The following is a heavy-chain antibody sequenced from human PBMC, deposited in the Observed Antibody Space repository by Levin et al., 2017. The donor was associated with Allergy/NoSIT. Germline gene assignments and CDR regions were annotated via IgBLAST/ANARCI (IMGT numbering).Heavy chain of an antibody. J-gene: IGHJ4*02. V-gene: IGHV3-49*03. CDR3: AREYGGNVDY. CDR1: GFTFGDYA. CDR2: IRSKAYGGTT. D-gene: IGHD4-23*01. Sequence: PGGSLRLSCTTSGFTFGDYAMSWFRQAPGKGLEWVGFIRSKAYGGTTEYAASVKGRFTISRDDSKSIASVQMNSLETEDTAVYYCAREYGGNVDYWGQGTLVTVSS.